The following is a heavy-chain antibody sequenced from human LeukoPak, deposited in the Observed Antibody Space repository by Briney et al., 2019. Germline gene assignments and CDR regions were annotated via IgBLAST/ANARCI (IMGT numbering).Heavy chain of an antibody. J-gene: IGHJ4*02. Sequence: SETLSLTCTVSGGSVSSYYWSWIRQPPGKGLEWIGEINHSGSTNYNPSLKSRVTISVDTSKNQFSLKLSSVTAADTAVYYCARRAAGPFDYWGQGTLVTVSS. D-gene: IGHD6-13*01. CDR2: INHSGST. CDR3: ARRAAGPFDY. CDR1: GGSVSSYY. V-gene: IGHV4-34*01.